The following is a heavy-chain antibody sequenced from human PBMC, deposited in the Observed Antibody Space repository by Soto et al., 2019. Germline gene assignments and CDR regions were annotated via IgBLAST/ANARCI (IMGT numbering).Heavy chain of an antibody. D-gene: IGHD3-16*02. Sequence: GSLRLSCAASGFTFSSYAMSWVRQAPGKGLEWVSAISGSGGSTYYADSVKGRFTISRDNSKNTLYLQMNSLRAEDTAVYYCAKLVDYIWGSYRPFDYWGQGTLVTVSS. CDR3: AKLVDYIWGSYRPFDY. CDR2: ISGSGGST. J-gene: IGHJ4*02. CDR1: GFTFSSYA. V-gene: IGHV3-23*01.